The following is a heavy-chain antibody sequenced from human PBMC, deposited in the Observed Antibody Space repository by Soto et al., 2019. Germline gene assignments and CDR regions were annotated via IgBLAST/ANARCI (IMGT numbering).Heavy chain of an antibody. D-gene: IGHD2-15*01. J-gene: IGHJ4*02. CDR3: SRASGNRCSGGSCYFDY. CDR1: GFTFSSYA. V-gene: IGHV3-23*01. Sequence: EVQLLESGGGLVQPGGSLRLSCAAAGFTFSSYAMSWVRQAPGKGLEWVSGISGSGGSTYYADSVQGRFTISRDNSKNTLYLQMNSLRAEDTAVFYCSRASGNRCSGGSCYFDYWGQGILVTVSS. CDR2: ISGSGGST.